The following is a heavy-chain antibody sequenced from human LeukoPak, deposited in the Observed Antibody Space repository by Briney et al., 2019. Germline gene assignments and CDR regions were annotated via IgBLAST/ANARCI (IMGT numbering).Heavy chain of an antibody. J-gene: IGHJ4*02. CDR2: ISAYNGNT. CDR3: GRMQYSSGWYHRYFDY. V-gene: IGHV1-18*01. D-gene: IGHD6-19*01. CDR1: GYTFTSYG. Sequence: ASVKVSCKASGYTFTSYGISWVRQAPGQGLECMGWISAYNGNTNYAPKLQGRVTMTTDTSTSTAYMERRSLRSEDTAVYYCGRMQYSSGWYHRYFDYWGQGTLVTVSS.